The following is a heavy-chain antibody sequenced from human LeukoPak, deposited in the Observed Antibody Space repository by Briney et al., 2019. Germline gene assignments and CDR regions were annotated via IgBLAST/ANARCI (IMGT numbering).Heavy chain of an antibody. CDR1: GFTFSNAW. CDR2: IKSKTACCTT. J-gene: IGHJ4*02. D-gene: IGHD3-22*01. Sequence: GGXLRLSCAASGFTFSNAWMSWVRQAPGKGLEWVGRIKSKTACCTTVYAAPVKGRFTISRDDSKTTLYLQMNSLKTEDTAVYYCTPEANYYDGSGYYYWGQGTLVTVSS. V-gene: IGHV3-15*01. CDR3: TPEANYYDGSGYYY.